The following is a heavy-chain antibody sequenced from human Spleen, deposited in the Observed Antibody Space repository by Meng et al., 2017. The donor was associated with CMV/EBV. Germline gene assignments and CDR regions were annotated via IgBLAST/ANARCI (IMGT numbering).Heavy chain of an antibody. Sequence: GESLKISCAASGFTVSGNYMTWVRQAPGKGLEWVSVIYSGGSTYYAASVKGRFTISRDSSKNTLYLQMNSLRVEDTAVYYCAKNLKYYYDSSGHDPSAWWGQGTLVTVSS. CDR2: IYSGGST. CDR1: GFTVSGNY. D-gene: IGHD3-22*01. V-gene: IGHV3-53*01. CDR3: AKNLKYYYDSSGHDPSAW. J-gene: IGHJ4*02.